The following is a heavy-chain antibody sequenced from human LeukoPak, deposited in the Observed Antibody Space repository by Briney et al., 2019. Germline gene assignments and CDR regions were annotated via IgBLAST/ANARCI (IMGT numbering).Heavy chain of an antibody. D-gene: IGHD1-26*01. J-gene: IGHJ4*02. CDR3: ARLSGRDFDF. CDR1: GSRFTTYW. Sequence: GESLQISRHIGGSRFTTYWIGRVRLVSGEGLEWRGIIYPGDSETRYGPSFQGQVTMSVDKSISTAYLQWSSLKSSDTAMHYCARLSGRDFDFWGQGTLVTVSS. V-gene: IGHV5-51*01. CDR2: IYPGDSET.